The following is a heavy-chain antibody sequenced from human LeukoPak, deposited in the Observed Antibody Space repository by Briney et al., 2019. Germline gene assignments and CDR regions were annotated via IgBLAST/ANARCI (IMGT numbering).Heavy chain of an antibody. Sequence: GASVKVSCKASGGTFSSYAISWVRQAPGQGLEWMGRIIPIFGTANYAQKFQGRVTITTDESTSTAYMELSSLRSEDTAVYYCARSRRFRGSGYMEGYYFDYWGQGTLVTVSS. CDR1: GGTFSSYA. CDR2: IIPIFGTA. V-gene: IGHV1-69*05. D-gene: IGHD3-3*01. CDR3: ARSRRFRGSGYMEGYYFDY. J-gene: IGHJ4*02.